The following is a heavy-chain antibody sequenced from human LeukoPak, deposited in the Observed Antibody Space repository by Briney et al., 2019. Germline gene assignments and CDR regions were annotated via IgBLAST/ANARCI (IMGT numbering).Heavy chain of an antibody. J-gene: IGHJ4*02. V-gene: IGHV1-69*05. D-gene: IGHD3-22*01. CDR1: GDTFSSYA. CDR2: IIPIFGTA. Sequence: GSSVKVSCKASGDTFSSYAISWVRQALGQGLEWMGGIIPIFGTANYAQKFQGRVTITTDESTSTAYMELSSLRSEDTAVYYCARGGANYYDSSGYYTLDYWGQGTLVTVSS. CDR3: ARGGANYYDSSGYYTLDY.